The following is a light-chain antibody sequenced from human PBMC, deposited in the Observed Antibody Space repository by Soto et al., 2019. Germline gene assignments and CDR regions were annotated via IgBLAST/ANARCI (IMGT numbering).Light chain of an antibody. CDR2: DAS. Sequence: EFVLTLSPGTLSLSPGERSTLSCMASQTVRNNYLAWYQQKPGQAPKLLIYDASSRATGIPDRFSGRGAGAEFTLTISSLQSEDFAVYYCQQYRSWPRTFGQGTKVDIK. CDR3: QQYRSWPRT. CDR1: QTVRNNY. V-gene: IGKV3-20*01. J-gene: IGKJ1*01.